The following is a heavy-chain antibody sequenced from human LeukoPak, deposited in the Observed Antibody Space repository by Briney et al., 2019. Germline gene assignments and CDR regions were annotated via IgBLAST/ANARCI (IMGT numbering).Heavy chain of an antibody. J-gene: IGHJ3*02. CDR1: GYTLTELS. V-gene: IGHV1-24*01. Sequence: ASVKVSCKVSGYTLTELSMHWVRQAPGKGLEWMGGFDPEDGETIYAQKFQGRVTMTEDTSTDTAYMELSSLRSEDTAVYYCATPKYYYDSSGLGAFDIWGRGTTVTVSS. CDR2: FDPEDGET. D-gene: IGHD3-22*01. CDR3: ATPKYYYDSSGLGAFDI.